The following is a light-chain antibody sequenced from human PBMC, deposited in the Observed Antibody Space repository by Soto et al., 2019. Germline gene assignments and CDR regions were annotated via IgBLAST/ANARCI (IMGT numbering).Light chain of an antibody. CDR3: QQYNSYPVSE. V-gene: IGKV1-5*03. J-gene: IGKJ1*01. CDR1: QSITGW. Sequence: DIQMTQSPSTLSASVGDRVTITCRASQSITGWLAWFQQKPGKAPKLLIYKASSLESGVPSRFSGSGSGTEFTLTISSLQPDELASYYCQQYNSYPVSEFGQGTKVEIK. CDR2: KAS.